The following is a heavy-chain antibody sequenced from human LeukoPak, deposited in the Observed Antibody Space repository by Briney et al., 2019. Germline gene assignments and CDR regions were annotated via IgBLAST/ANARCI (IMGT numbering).Heavy chain of an antibody. V-gene: IGHV1-18*01. D-gene: IGHD6-13*01. CDR3: ARETSSSWYWYFDL. J-gene: IGHJ2*01. Sequence: GASVKVSCKASGYTFTSYGISWVRQAPGQGLVWMGWISAYNGNTNYAQKLQGRVTMTTDTSTSTAYMELRSLRSDDTAVYYCARETSSSWYWYFDLWGRGTLVTVSS. CDR2: ISAYNGNT. CDR1: GYTFTSYG.